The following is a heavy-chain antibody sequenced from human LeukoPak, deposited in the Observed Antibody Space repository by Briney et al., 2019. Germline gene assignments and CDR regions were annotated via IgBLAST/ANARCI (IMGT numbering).Heavy chain of an antibody. J-gene: IGHJ4*02. Sequence: ASVTVSCKTSGYTFTTYGISWVRQAPGQGLEWMGWISGSNGNTKYAQKVQGRVTMTTDTSTTTAYMEVRSLRCDDTAVYYCARDRDRMVQGVTALFDYWGQGTLVTVSS. D-gene: IGHD3-10*01. V-gene: IGHV1-18*04. CDR1: GYTFTTYG. CDR3: ARDRDRMVQGVTALFDY. CDR2: ISGSNGNT.